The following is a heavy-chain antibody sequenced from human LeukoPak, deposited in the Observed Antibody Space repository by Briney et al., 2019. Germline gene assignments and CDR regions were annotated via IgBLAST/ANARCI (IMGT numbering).Heavy chain of an antibody. CDR2: ISGDGGST. Sequence: GGSLRLSCAASGFTFDDYAMHWVRQAPGKGLEWVSLISGDGGSTYYADSVKGRFTISRDNSKNSLYLQMNSLRTEDTALYYCAKVSPYGDYEWYFDYWGQGTLVTVSS. D-gene: IGHD4-17*01. V-gene: IGHV3-43*02. J-gene: IGHJ4*02. CDR3: AKVSPYGDYEWYFDY. CDR1: GFTFDDYA.